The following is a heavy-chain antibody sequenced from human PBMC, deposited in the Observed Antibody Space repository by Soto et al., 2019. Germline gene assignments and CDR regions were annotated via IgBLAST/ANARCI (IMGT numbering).Heavy chain of an antibody. Sequence: PGGSLRLSCEASGFTFSGFDMHWVRQPTGKGLEWVSSIGTAGDTYYAVSVKGRFTISRDNAKNSLYLQMNSLRAEDTAVYYCARVGMTATYYYYGMDVWGQGTTVTVSS. CDR1: GFTFSGFD. CDR2: IGTAGDT. D-gene: IGHD2-21*02. CDR3: ARVGMTATYYYYGMDV. V-gene: IGHV3-13*01. J-gene: IGHJ6*02.